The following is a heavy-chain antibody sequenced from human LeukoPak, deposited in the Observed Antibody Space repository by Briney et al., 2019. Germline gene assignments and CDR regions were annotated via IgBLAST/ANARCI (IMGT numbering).Heavy chain of an antibody. J-gene: IGHJ6*02. CDR2: SSSSSSYI. CDR3: ARDGTYYYDSSGYTPYYGMDV. D-gene: IGHD3-22*01. CDR1: GFTFSSYS. Sequence: GGSLRLSCAASGFTFSSYSMNWVRQAPGKGLEWVSSSSSSSSYIYYADSVKGRFTISRDNAKNSLYLQMNSLRAEDTAVYYCARDGTYYYDSSGYTPYYGMDVWGQGTTVTVSS. V-gene: IGHV3-21*01.